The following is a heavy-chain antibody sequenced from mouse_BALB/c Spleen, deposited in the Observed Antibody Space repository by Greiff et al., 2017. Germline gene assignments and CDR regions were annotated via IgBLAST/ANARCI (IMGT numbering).Heavy chain of an antibody. CDR1: GFTFSSYG. V-gene: IGHV5-6*01. D-gene: IGHD1-2*01. CDR3: AREGRNSLLDY. CDR2: ISSGGSYT. Sequence: EVQGVEPGGDLVKPGGSLKLSCAASGFTFSSYGMSWVRQTPDKRLEWVATISSGGSYTYYPDSVKGRFTISRHNAKNTLYLQISSLTSEDTAMYYCAREGRNSLLDYWGQGTTLTVSS. J-gene: IGHJ2*01.